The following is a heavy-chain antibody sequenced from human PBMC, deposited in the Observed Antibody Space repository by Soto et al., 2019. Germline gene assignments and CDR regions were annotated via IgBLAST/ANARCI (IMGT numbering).Heavy chain of an antibody. D-gene: IGHD4-17*01. CDR2: IYYSGGT. J-gene: IGHJ4*02. V-gene: IGHV4-59*01. Sequence: SETLSLTCTVSGGSISTFYWSWVRQPPGKGLEWIGYIYYSGGTNYNPSLKSRVTISVDTSKNQFSLRLSSMTAADTAVYYGARVDYGDHFDYWGKGALFTVSS. CDR1: GGSISTFY. CDR3: ARVDYGDHFDY.